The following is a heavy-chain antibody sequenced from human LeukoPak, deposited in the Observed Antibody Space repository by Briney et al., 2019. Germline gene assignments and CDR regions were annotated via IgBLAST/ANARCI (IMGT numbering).Heavy chain of an antibody. D-gene: IGHD3-16*01. V-gene: IGHV3-74*01. Sequence: GGSLRLSCAASGFTFSNYWMHWVRQAPGEGLLCGARITSDGSSRSQADAVKGRFTISRDKAKHTLYLQMNSLRVEDTAVYYCARDYAVGESFDIWGQGTLVTVSS. CDR3: ARDYAVGESFDI. J-gene: IGHJ3*02. CDR1: GFTFSNYW. CDR2: ITSDGSSR.